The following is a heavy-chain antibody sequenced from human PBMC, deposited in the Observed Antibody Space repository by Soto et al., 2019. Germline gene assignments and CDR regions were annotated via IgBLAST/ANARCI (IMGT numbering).Heavy chain of an antibody. Sequence: GGSLRLSCAASGFTFSSYGMHWVRQAPGKGLEWVAVIWYDGSNKYYADSVKGRFTISRDNSKNTLCLQMNSLRAEDTAVYYCARAGGGVIAARRGYYYYGMDVWGQGTTVTVSS. J-gene: IGHJ6*02. CDR3: ARAGGGVIAARRGYYYYGMDV. CDR2: IWYDGSNK. V-gene: IGHV3-33*01. CDR1: GFTFSSYG. D-gene: IGHD6-6*01.